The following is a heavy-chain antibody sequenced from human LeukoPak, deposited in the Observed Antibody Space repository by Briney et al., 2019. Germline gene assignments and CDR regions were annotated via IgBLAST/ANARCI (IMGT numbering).Heavy chain of an antibody. CDR3: ARGRGQWLRLRGWFDP. V-gene: IGHV3-21*01. CDR1: GFTFSSYS. Sequence: GGSLRLSCAASGFTFSSYSMNWVRQAPGKGLEWDSSISSSSSYIYYADSVKGRFTISRDNAKNSLYLQMNSLRAEDTAVYYCARGRGQWLRLRGWFDPWGQGTLVTVSS. CDR2: ISSSSSYI. D-gene: IGHD5-12*01. J-gene: IGHJ5*02.